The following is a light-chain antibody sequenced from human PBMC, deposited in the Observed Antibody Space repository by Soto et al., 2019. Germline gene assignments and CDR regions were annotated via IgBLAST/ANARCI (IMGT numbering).Light chain of an antibody. CDR2: DVS. CDR1: QSVRSH. V-gene: IGKV3D-15*01. Sequence: EVVMTQSPATLSVSPGERATLSFRASQSVRSHLAWYQQKPGQAPSLLIYDVSNRATGIPARFSGSGSGAEFTLTISSLQPEDFATYYCQQSFSPLLTFGGGTKVDNK. J-gene: IGKJ4*01. CDR3: QQSFSPLLT.